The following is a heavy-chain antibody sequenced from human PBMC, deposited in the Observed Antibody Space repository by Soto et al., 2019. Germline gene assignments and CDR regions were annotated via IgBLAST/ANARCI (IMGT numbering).Heavy chain of an antibody. CDR3: ARSSIVGATRNGGYYYYGMDV. CDR2: IIPIFGTA. CDR1: GGTFSSYA. J-gene: IGHJ6*02. Sequence: QVQLVQSGAEVKKPGSSVKVSCKASGGTFSSYAISWVRQAPGQGLEWMGGIIPIFGTANYAQKFQGRDTITADESTSTAYMELSSLRSEDTAVYYCARSSIVGATRNGGYYYYGMDVWGQGTTVTVSS. V-gene: IGHV1-69*01. D-gene: IGHD1-26*01.